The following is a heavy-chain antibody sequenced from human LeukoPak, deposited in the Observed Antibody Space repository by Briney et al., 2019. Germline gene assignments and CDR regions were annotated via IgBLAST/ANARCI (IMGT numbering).Heavy chain of an antibody. J-gene: IGHJ4*02. V-gene: IGHV3-74*01. D-gene: IGHD6-19*01. CDR2: INIDGART. CDR3: AKDERGYSSGRKFDY. CDR1: GFSNYW. Sequence: GGSLRLSCAASGFSNYWMHWVRQAPGKGLVWVARINIDGARTDYADSVKGRFTISRDNAENTLYLQMNSLRAEDTAVYYCAKDERGYSSGRKFDYWGQGTLVTVSS.